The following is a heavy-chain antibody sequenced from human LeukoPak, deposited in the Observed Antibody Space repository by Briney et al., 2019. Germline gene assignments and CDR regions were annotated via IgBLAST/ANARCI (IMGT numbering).Heavy chain of an antibody. CDR1: GFTFSSYW. CDR3: AREVAYYDSTGPDY. V-gene: IGHV3-7*01. D-gene: IGHD3-22*01. CDR2: IKQDGSEK. Sequence: GGSLRLSCAASGFTFSSYWMSWVRQAPGKGLEWVANIKQDGSEKYYVDSVKGRFTISRDNAKNSLYLQMNSLRAEDTAVYYCAREVAYYDSTGPDYWGQGTLVTVSS. J-gene: IGHJ4*02.